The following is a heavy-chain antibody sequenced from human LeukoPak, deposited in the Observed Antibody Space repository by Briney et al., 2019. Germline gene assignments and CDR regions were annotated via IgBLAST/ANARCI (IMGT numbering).Heavy chain of an antibody. V-gene: IGHV4-31*03. J-gene: IGHJ4*02. D-gene: IGHD3-16*01. CDR1: GVSISSGSSY. CDR2: IYYTGST. Sequence: SETLSLTCTVSGVSISSGSSYWSWIRQHPGKGLEWIGYIYYTGSTYYNPSLKSRVTISVDTSKNQFSLKLSSVTAADTAVYSCARGGRGDPNDYWGQGTLVTVSS. CDR3: ARGGRGDPNDY.